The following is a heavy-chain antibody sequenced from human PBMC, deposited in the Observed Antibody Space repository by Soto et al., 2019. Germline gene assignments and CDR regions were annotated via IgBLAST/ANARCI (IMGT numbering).Heavy chain of an antibody. J-gene: IGHJ3*02. CDR1: GYTFTVYY. CDR2: ISPNSGGT. D-gene: IGHD6-13*01. CDR3: ARQRKGAAAGPVDAFDI. V-gene: IGHV1-2*02. Sequence: ASVKVSCKASGYTFTVYYMHWVRQAPGQGLEWMGWISPNSGGTFYAQKFQGRVTMTRDTSINIAYMELTSLKSDDTAVYYCARQRKGAAAGPVDAFDIWGQGTMVTVSS.